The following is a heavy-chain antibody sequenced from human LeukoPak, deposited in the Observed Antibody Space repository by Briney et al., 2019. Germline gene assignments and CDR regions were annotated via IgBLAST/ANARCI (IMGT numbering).Heavy chain of an antibody. V-gene: IGHV4-34*01. CDR3: ARGLLYDY. D-gene: IGHD2-15*01. CDR2: INHSGST. Sequence: RPSETLSLTCAVYGGSFSGYYWSWIRQPPGKGLEWIGEINHSGSTNYNPSLKSRVTMSVDTSKNQFSLKLSSVTAADTAVYYCARGLLYDYWGQGTLVTVSS. CDR1: GGSFSGYY. J-gene: IGHJ4*02.